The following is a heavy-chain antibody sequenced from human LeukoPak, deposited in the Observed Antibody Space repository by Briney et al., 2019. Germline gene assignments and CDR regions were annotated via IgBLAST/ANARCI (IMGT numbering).Heavy chain of an antibody. J-gene: IGHJ4*02. CDR2: IIPIFGTA. CDR1: GGTFSSYA. D-gene: IGHD3-22*01. Sequence: GSSEKVSCKASGGTFSSYAISWVRQAPGQGLEWMGGIIPIFGTANYAQKFQGRVTITTDESTSTAYMELSSLRSEDTAVYYCARGNYYDSSGYSDFDYWGQGTLVTVSS. CDR3: ARGNYYDSSGYSDFDY. V-gene: IGHV1-69*05.